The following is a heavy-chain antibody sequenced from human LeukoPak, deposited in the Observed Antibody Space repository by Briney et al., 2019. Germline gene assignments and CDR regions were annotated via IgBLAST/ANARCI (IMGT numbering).Heavy chain of an antibody. CDR1: GYTFTDYY. Sequence: ASVKVSCMASGYTFTDYYMHWVRQAPGQGLEWMGWINPNSGGTNFAQKFQGRVAMTRDTSISTAYLELSSLRSDDTAVYFCARARWQLVPYFDSWAQGTLVTVSS. CDR3: ARARWQLVPYFDS. J-gene: IGHJ4*02. D-gene: IGHD6-6*01. CDR2: INPNSGGT. V-gene: IGHV1-2*02.